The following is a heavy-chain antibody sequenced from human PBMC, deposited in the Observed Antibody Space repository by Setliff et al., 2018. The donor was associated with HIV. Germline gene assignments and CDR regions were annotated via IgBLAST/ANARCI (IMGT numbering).Heavy chain of an antibody. D-gene: IGHD3-3*01. V-gene: IGHV1-2*02. CDR1: GYNFTGYY. Sequence: GASVKVSCKASGYNFTGYYMHWVRQAPGQGLEWMGWINPNSGGTNYAQKFQGRVTMTRDTSISTAYMELSRLRSDDTAVYYCARGGTIFGVVISNYYYMDVWGKGTTVTVSS. CDR2: INPNSGGT. CDR3: ARGGTIFGVVISNYYYMDV. J-gene: IGHJ6*03.